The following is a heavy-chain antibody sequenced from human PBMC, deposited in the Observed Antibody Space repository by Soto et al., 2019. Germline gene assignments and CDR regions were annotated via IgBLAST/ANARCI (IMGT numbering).Heavy chain of an antibody. CDR1: GGTFSSYA. CDR3: ARGHSSSSPDDY. D-gene: IGHD6-6*01. CDR2: IIPIFGTA. J-gene: IGHJ4*02. Sequence: RASVKVSCKASGGTFSSYAISWVRQAPGQGLEWMGGIIPIFGTANYAQKFQGRVTITADESTSTAYMELSSLRSEDTAVYYCARGHSSSSPDDYWGQGTLVTVSS. V-gene: IGHV1-69*13.